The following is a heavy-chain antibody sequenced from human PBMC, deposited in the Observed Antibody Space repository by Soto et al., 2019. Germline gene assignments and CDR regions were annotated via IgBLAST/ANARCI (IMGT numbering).Heavy chain of an antibody. J-gene: IGHJ3*02. CDR2: IIPIFGTA. CDR1: GGTFSSYA. CDR3: ARDQHRRITMVRGVRIGAFDI. D-gene: IGHD3-10*01. Sequence: AASVKVSCKASGGTFSSYAISWVRQAPGQGLEWMGGIIPIFGTANYAQKFQGRVTITADESTSTAYMELSSLRSEDTAVYYCARDQHRRITMVRGVRIGAFDIWGQGTMVTVSS. V-gene: IGHV1-69*13.